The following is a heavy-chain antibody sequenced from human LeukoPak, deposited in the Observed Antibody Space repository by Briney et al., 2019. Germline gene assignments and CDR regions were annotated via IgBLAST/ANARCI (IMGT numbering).Heavy chain of an antibody. D-gene: IGHD3-3*01. CDR1: RDTFANYW. J-gene: IGHJ3*01. Sequence: GASLKISCKGSRDTFANYWIGWVRPKPGKGLEWMGIIFPDDSDTRYSPSFQGQVTISADKSISTAYLQWDRVKASDTAMYYCARVPAHDFWGGWRAHSAFDVWGQGTMVTVSS. CDR3: ARVPAHDFWGGWRAHSAFDV. CDR2: IFPDDSDT. V-gene: IGHV5-51*01.